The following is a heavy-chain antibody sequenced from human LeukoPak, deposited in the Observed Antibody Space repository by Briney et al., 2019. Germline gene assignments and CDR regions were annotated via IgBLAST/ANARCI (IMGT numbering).Heavy chain of an antibody. CDR2: IISKTHGATT. V-gene: IGHV3-15*01. Sequence: XGVDRIISKTHGATTDYATPVKGRFTISRDDSKNTLYLQMNSLKTEDTAVYYCTTEASYGLDYWGQGTLVTVSS. CDR3: TTEASYGLDY. D-gene: IGHD5-18*01. J-gene: IGHJ4*02.